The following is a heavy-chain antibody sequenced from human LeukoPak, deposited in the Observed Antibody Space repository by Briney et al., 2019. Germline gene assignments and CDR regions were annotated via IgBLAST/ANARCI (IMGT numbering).Heavy chain of an antibody. J-gene: IGHJ5*01. CDR3: ARQIAVLEPTDPNWFDS. CDR1: GYTFTIYD. D-gene: IGHD1-1*01. CDR2: MNPNSGNT. Sequence: ASVKVSCKASGYTFTIYDINWVRQATGQGLEWMGWMNPNSGNTGYAQKFQGRVTMTRNTSISTAYMELSSLRSEDTAVYYCARQIAVLEPTDPNWFDSWGQGTLVTVSS. V-gene: IGHV1-8*01.